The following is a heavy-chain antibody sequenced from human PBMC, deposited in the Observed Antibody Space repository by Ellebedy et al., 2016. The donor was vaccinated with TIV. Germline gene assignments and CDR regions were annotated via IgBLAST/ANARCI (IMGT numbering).Heavy chain of an antibody. V-gene: IGHV3-11*04. Sequence: SVRGRFTISRDYAKDSLYLQMTSLRDDDTAVYFCARCPCYWCLDYWGQGTLVTVSS. D-gene: IGHD2-8*02. CDR3: ARCPCYWCLDY. J-gene: IGHJ4*02.